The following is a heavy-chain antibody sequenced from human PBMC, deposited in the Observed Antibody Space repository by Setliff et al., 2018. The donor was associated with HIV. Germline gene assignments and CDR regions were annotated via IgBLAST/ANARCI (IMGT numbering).Heavy chain of an antibody. V-gene: IGHV1-18*01. CDR1: GYTFTSYG. CDR2: ISAYNGHT. CDR3: ARDVQTYCSSINCYDTMNQNWFDP. J-gene: IGHJ5*02. Sequence: ASVKVSCKASGYTFTSYGISWVRQAPGQGLEWMGWISAYNGHTNYAQKFQGRVTMTIYTSTSTAYTELRSLRSDDTAVYYCARDVQTYCSSINCYDTMNQNWFDPWGQGTLVTVSS. D-gene: IGHD2-2*01.